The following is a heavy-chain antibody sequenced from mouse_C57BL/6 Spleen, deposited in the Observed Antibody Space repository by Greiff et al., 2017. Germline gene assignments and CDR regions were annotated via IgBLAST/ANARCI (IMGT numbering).Heavy chain of an antibody. CDR2: IYPGDGDT. Sequence: QVQLQQSGPELVKPGASVKISCKASGYAFSSYWMNWVKQRPGQGLEWIGRIYPGDGDTNYNGKFKGKATLTADKSSSTAYMQLSCLTSEGSAVYGCGLGRGDDWGQGTTLTVSS. V-gene: IGHV1-82*01. J-gene: IGHJ2*01. CDR1: GYAFSSYW. D-gene: IGHD4-1*01. CDR3: GLGRGDD.